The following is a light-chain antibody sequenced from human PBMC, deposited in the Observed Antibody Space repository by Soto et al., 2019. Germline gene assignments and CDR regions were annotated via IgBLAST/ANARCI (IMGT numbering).Light chain of an antibody. J-gene: IGLJ2*01. CDR1: SSDVGGYKY. V-gene: IGLV2-14*01. CDR3: SSYTSRSTLV. CDR2: EVS. Sequence: QSALTQPASVSGSPGQSITISCTGTSSDVGGYKYVSWYQQHPGKAPKLMIYEVSNRPSGVSNRFSGSESGNTASLTITGLQAEDEAEYYCSSYTSRSTLVFGGGTKVTVL.